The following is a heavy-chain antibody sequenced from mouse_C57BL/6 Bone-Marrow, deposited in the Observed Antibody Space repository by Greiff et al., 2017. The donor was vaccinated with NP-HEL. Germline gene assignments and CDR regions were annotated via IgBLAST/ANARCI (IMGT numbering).Heavy chain of an antibody. J-gene: IGHJ3*01. CDR1: GYTFTDYY. D-gene: IGHD1-3*01. CDR3: ARRGGKGWFAY. Sequence: VQLQQSGPELVKPGASVKISCKASGYTFTDYYMNWVKQSHGKSLEWIGDINPNNGGTSYNQKFKGKATLTVDKSSSTAYMELRSLTSEDSAVYYCARRGGKGWFAYWGQGTLVTVSA. V-gene: IGHV1-26*01. CDR2: INPNNGGT.